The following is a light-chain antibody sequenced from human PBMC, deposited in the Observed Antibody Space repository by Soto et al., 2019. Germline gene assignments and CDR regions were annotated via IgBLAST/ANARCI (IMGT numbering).Light chain of an antibody. CDR2: GAS. CDR1: QSVSSN. CDR3: QQYNNWPPKVT. J-gene: IGKJ5*01. Sequence: EIVMTQSPGTLSVSPGERATLSCRASQSVSSNLAWYQQKAGQAPRLLIYGASTRATGIPARFSGSGSGTEFTLIISSLQSEDFAVYYCQQYNNWPPKVTFGQGTRLEIK. V-gene: IGKV3-15*01.